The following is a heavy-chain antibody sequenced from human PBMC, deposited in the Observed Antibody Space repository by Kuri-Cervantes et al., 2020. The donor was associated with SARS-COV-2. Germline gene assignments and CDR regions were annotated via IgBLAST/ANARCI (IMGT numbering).Heavy chain of an antibody. V-gene: IGHV1-18*04. CDR3: ARDSWSGPRGVVFYSYMDV. Sequence: ASVKVSCKASGYTFTGYYMHWVRQAPGQGLEWMGWISAYNGNTNYAQKLQGRVTLTRDTSTNTFYMELSSLRSEDTAVYYCARDSWSGPRGVVFYSYMDVWGKGTTVTVSS. J-gene: IGHJ6*03. CDR2: ISAYNGNT. D-gene: IGHD3-3*01. CDR1: GYTFTGYY.